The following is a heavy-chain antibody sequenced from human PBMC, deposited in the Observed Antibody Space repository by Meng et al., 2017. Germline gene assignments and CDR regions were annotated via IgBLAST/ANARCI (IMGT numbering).Heavy chain of an antibody. J-gene: IGHJ4*02. D-gene: IGHD3-22*01. CDR2: ISISSSYI. CDR1: EFTFSSYS. CDR3: AKATCYYDSSGFD. V-gene: IGHV3-21*01. Sequence: GESLKISCADSEFTFSSYSMNWVRQAPGKGLEWVSSISISSSYIYYADSVKGRFTISRDNAKNSLYLQMKNPRAEDTAVYYCAKATCYYDSSGFDWGQGTLVTVSS.